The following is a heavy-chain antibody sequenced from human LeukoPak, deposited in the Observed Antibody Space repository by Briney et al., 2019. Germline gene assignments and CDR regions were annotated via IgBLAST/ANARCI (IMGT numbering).Heavy chain of an antibody. CDR1: GYTFTGYY. CDR3: AREIVVVPAAIGDHGY. D-gene: IGHD2-2*02. V-gene: IGHV1-2*02. Sequence: ASVKVSCKASGYTFTGYYMHWVRQAPGQGLEWMGWINPNSGGTNYAQKFQGRVTMTRDTSISTAYMELSRLRSDDTAVYYCAREIVVVPAAIGDHGYWGQGTLVTVSS. CDR2: INPNSGGT. J-gene: IGHJ4*02.